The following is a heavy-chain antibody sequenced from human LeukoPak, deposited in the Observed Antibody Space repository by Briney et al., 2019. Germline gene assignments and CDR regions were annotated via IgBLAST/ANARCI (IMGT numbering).Heavy chain of an antibody. CDR2: INHSGST. J-gene: IGHJ5*02. CDR3: ARDSGQSYGDYMVFGP. V-gene: IGHV4-34*01. CDR1: GGSFSGYY. D-gene: IGHD4-17*01. Sequence: PSETLSLTCAVYGGSFSGYYWSWIRQPPGKGLEWIGEINHSGSTNYNPSLKSRVTISVDTSKNQFSLKLSSVTAADTAVYYCARDSGQSYGDYMVFGPWGQGTLVTVSS.